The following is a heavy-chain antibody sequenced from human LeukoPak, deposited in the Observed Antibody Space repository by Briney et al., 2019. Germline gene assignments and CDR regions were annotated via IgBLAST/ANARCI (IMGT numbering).Heavy chain of an antibody. CDR3: ARVGGVGY. CDR1: GGSFSGYY. Sequence: SETLSLTCAVYGGSFSGYYWSWIRQPSGKGLEWIGEINHSGSTNYNPSLKSRVTISVDTSKNQFSLKLSSVTAADTAVYYCARVGGVGYWGQGTLVTVSS. V-gene: IGHV4-34*01. CDR2: INHSGST. J-gene: IGHJ4*02.